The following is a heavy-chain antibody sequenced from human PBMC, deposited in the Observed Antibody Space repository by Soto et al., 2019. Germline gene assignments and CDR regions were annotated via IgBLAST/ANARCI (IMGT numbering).Heavy chain of an antibody. CDR3: ASYPSPIPSPVSSSYGLNWLGP. Sequence: TLSLTCTVSGGSISSGGYYWSWIRQHPGKGLEWIGYIYYSGSTYYNPSLKSRVTISVDTSKNQFSLKLSSVTAADTALHYCASYPSPIPSPVSSSYGLNWLGPWRQVPLVIVSS. V-gene: IGHV4-31*03. CDR1: GGSISSGGYY. CDR2: IYYSGST. J-gene: IGHJ5*02. D-gene: IGHD5-18*01.